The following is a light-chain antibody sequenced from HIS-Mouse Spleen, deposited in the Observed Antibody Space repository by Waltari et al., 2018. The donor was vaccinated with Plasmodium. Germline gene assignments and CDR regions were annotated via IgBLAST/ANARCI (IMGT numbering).Light chain of an antibody. CDR1: QSVSSY. V-gene: IGKV3-11*01. Sequence: EIVLTQSPATLSLSPGERATLSCRASQSVSSYLAWYQQKPGQAPRLLIYAASNRATGIPARFSGSGSGTDFTLTISSLEPEYFAVYYCQQRSNWPRVLTFGGGTKVEIK. J-gene: IGKJ4*01. CDR2: AAS. CDR3: QQRSNWPRVLT.